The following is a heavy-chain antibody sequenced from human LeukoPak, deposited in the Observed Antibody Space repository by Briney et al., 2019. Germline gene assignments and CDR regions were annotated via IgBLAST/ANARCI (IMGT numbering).Heavy chain of an antibody. V-gene: IGHV1-2*02. CDR1: GYTFTGYY. J-gene: IGHJ5*02. Sequence: GASVKVSCKASGYTFTGYYMHWVRQAPGQGLEWMGWINPNSGGTNYAQKFQGRVTMTRDTSISTAYMELSRLRSDDTAVYYCARGDYDILTGYYNPINWFDPWGQGTPVTVSS. D-gene: IGHD3-9*01. CDR3: ARGDYDILTGYYNPINWFDP. CDR2: INPNSGGT.